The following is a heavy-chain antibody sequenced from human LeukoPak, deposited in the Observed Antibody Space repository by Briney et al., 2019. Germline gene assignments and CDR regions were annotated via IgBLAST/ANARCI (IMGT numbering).Heavy chain of an antibody. Sequence: PGGSLRLSCAASGFTFSSYGMHWVRQAPGKGLEWVAFIRFDGSNKYYADSVKGRSTISRDNSKNTLYLQMNSLRAEDTAVYYCAKDLFLGYCSSTSCYNWFDPWGQGTLVTVSS. D-gene: IGHD2-2*01. CDR3: AKDLFLGYCSSTSCYNWFDP. CDR2: IRFDGSNK. J-gene: IGHJ5*02. V-gene: IGHV3-30*02. CDR1: GFTFSSYG.